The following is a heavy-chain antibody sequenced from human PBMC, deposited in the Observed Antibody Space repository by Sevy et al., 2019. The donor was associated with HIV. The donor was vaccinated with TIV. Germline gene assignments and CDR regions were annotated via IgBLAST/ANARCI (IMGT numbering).Heavy chain of an antibody. CDR2: ISGSGGST. D-gene: IGHD3-16*01. CDR3: AKAGFKPSVGDENYYYYYMDV. J-gene: IGHJ6*03. Sequence: GGSLRLSCAASGCTFSSYAMSWVRQAPGKGLEWVSAISGSGGSTYYADSVKGRFTISRDNSKNTLYLQMNSLRAEDTVVYYCAKAGFKPSVGDENYYYYYMDVWGKGTTVTVSS. V-gene: IGHV3-23*01. CDR1: GCTFSSYA.